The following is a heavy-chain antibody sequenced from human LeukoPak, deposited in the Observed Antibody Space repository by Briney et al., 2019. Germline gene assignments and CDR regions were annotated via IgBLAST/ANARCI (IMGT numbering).Heavy chain of an antibody. D-gene: IGHD1-1*01. CDR3: ARGYNYGSHFEY. Sequence: GGSLRLSCAASGFTFNTYEMNWVRQAPGKGLEWVSYISGSGSTIYFADSVKGRFSISRDNAKNSLYLEMNSLRAEDTAIYYCARGYNYGSHFEYWGQGTLVAVSS. V-gene: IGHV3-48*03. J-gene: IGHJ4*02. CDR2: ISGSGSTI. CDR1: GFTFNTYE.